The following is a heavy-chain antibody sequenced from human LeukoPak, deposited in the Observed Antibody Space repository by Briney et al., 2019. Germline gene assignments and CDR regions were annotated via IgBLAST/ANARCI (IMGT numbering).Heavy chain of an antibody. Sequence: GGSLRLSCAASGFTFSDYYMDWVRQAPGKGLDWVGRTRNKANGYTTEYAASVTGRFTVSREDSKNSLYLQMNSLKTEDTAVYFCARDLGAAVTPFDFWGQGTLVTVSS. V-gene: IGHV3-72*01. CDR2: TRNKANGYTT. D-gene: IGHD2-15*01. CDR3: ARDLGAAVTPFDF. CDR1: GFTFSDYY. J-gene: IGHJ4*02.